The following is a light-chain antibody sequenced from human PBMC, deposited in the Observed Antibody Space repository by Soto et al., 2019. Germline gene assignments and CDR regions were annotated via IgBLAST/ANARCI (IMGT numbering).Light chain of an antibody. CDR2: WAS. CDR3: QQYYSTPWT. J-gene: IGKJ1*01. CDR1: QYVLHSSNNKNY. V-gene: IGKV4-1*01. Sequence: DIVMTQSPDSLAVSLGERAAINCKSGQYVLHSSNNKNYLAWYQQKPGQPPKLLIYWASTRESGVPDRFSGSGSGTDFTLTISILQAEDVAVYYCQQYYSTPWTFGQGTKVENK.